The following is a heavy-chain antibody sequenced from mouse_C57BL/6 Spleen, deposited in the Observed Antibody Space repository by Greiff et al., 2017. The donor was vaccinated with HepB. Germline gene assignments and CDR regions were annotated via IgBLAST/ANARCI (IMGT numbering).Heavy chain of an antibody. CDR1: GYSITSGYY. CDR3: ARGGGLYYAMDY. J-gene: IGHJ4*01. CDR2: ISYDGSN. V-gene: IGHV3-6*01. Sequence: EVKLVESGPGLVKPSQSLSLTCSVTGYSITSGYYWNWIRQFPGNKLEWMGYISYDGSNNYNPSLKNRISITRDTSKNQFFLKLNSVTTEDTATYYCARGGGLYYAMDYWGQGTSVTVSS.